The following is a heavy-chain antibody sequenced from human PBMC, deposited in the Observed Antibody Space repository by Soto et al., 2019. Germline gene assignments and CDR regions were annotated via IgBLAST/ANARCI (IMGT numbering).Heavy chain of an antibody. J-gene: IGHJ4*02. V-gene: IGHV3-23*01. CDR2: ISGSGGST. CDR1: GFTFSSYA. Sequence: GGSLRLSCAASGFTFSSYAMSWVRQAPGKGLEWVSAISGSGGSTYYADSVKGRFTISRDNSKNTLYLQMNSLRAEDTAVYYCAKDSRHPPYDGFWSGYFGGPTRTGHDYWGQGTLVTVSS. D-gene: IGHD3-3*01. CDR3: AKDSRHPPYDGFWSGYFGGPTRTGHDY.